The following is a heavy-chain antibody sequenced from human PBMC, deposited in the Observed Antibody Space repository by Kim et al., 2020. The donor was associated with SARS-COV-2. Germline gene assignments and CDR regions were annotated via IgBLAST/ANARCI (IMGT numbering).Heavy chain of an antibody. J-gene: IGHJ4*02. CDR2: IIPIFGTA. D-gene: IGHD6-13*01. V-gene: IGHV1-69*13. Sequence: SVKVSCKASGGTFSSYAISWVRQAPGQGLEWMGGIIPIFGTANYAQKFQGRVTITADESTSTAYMELSSLRSEDTAVYYCASNGAYSSSWSFDYWGQGTLVTVSS. CDR3: ASNGAYSSSWSFDY. CDR1: GGTFSSYA.